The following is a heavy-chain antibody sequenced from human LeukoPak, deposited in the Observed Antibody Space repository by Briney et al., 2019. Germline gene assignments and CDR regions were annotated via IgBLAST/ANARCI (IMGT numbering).Heavy chain of an antibody. Sequence: GGSLRLSCAASGFTFSSYSMNWVRQAPGKGLEWVAVISYDGSNKYYADSVKGRFTISRDNSKNTLYLQMNSLRAEDTAVYYCARQYYGDYAGSGAFDIWGQGTMVTVSS. D-gene: IGHD4-17*01. CDR3: ARQYYGDYAGSGAFDI. V-gene: IGHV3-30*03. CDR2: ISYDGSNK. J-gene: IGHJ3*02. CDR1: GFTFSSYS.